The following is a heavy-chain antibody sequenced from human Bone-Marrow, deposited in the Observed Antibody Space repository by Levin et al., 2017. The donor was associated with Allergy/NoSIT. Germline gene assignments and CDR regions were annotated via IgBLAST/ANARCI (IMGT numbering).Heavy chain of an antibody. V-gene: IGHV3-21*06. CDR1: RFNFRSYS. CDR3: ARDVRRRLDY. J-gene: IGHJ4*02. Sequence: LSLPCAASRFNFRSYSISWVRQTPGKGLEWVSTISSGSLFIYYAESVKGRFTISRDTARNSVSLHMNSLRAEDTAVYYCARDVRRRLDYWGQGTLVTVSS. CDR2: ISSGSLFI.